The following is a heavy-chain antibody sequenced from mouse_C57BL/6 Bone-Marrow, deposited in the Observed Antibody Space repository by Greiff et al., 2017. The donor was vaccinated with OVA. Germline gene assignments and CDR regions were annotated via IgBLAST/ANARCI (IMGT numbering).Heavy chain of an antibody. CDR1: GFTFSDYY. Sequence: DVMLVESEGGLVQPGSSMKLSCTASGFTFSDYYMAWVRQVPEKGLEWVANINYDGSSTYYLDSLKSRFIISRDNAKNILYLQMSSLKSEDTATYYCARDYGSSYHYAMDYWGQGTSVTVSS. V-gene: IGHV5-16*01. J-gene: IGHJ4*01. D-gene: IGHD1-1*01. CDR2: INYDGSST. CDR3: ARDYGSSYHYAMDY.